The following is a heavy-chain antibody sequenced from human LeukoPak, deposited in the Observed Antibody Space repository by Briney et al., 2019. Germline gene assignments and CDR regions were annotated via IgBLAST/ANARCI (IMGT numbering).Heavy chain of an antibody. J-gene: IGHJ4*02. Sequence: GESLKISCQGSGYSFTSYWISWARHMPGKGREWMGRIDSSDSYTNYSPSFQGHVTISADKSISTAYLQWSSLKASDTAMYYCARTSGYSYTFDYWGQGTLVTVSP. CDR3: ARTSGYSYTFDY. D-gene: IGHD5-18*01. CDR1: GYSFTSYW. V-gene: IGHV5-10-1*01. CDR2: IDSSDSYT.